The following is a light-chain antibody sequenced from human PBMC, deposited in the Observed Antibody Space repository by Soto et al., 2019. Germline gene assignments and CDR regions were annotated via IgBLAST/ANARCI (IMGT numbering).Light chain of an antibody. CDR2: AAS. J-gene: IGKJ4*02. Sequence: DIQVTQSPSSVSASVGDRVTITCRASQDIVAYLAWYQHKPGRAPELLIRAASTLQSGVPSRFSGGGSGTDFTLTISSLQPEDFATYSCQQSYSTPLTFGGGTKVDIK. V-gene: IGKV1-39*01. CDR3: QQSYSTPLT. CDR1: QDIVAY.